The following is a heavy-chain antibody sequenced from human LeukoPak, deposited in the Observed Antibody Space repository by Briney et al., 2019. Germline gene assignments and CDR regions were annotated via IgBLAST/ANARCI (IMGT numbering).Heavy chain of an antibody. D-gene: IGHD3-22*01. CDR1: GYTFTSYG. Sequence: ASVKVSFEASGYTFTSYGISWVRQAPGQGLEWMGWISAYNGNTNYAQKFQGRVTMTTDTSTSTAYMELRSLRSDDTAVYYCARVESGYYYDSSGYSPWGQGTLVTVSS. J-gene: IGHJ5*02. V-gene: IGHV1-18*01. CDR2: ISAYNGNT. CDR3: ARVESGYYYDSSGYSP.